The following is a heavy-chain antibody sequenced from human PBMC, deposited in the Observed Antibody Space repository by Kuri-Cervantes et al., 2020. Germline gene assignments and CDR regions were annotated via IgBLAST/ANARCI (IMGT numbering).Heavy chain of an antibody. CDR2: ISSSGSTI. J-gene: IGHJ3*02. CDR3: ARPSGSYSLLDAFDI. CDR1: GFTFSDYY. D-gene: IGHD1-26*01. Sequence: GGSLRLSCAASGFTFSDYYMSWIRQAPGKGLEWVSYISSSGSTIYYADSVKGRFTISRDNAKNPLYLQMNSLRAEDTAVYYCARPSGSYSLLDAFDIWGQGTMVTVSS. V-gene: IGHV3-11*01.